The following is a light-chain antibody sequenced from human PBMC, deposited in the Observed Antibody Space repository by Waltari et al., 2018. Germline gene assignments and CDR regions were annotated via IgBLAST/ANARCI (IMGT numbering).Light chain of an antibody. V-gene: IGLV1-44*01. CDR2: STN. J-gene: IGLJ2*01. CDR3: AAWDDSLNGVV. CDR1: SSNIGSNT. Sequence: QSVLTQPPSASGPPGQRVTISCSGSSSNIGSNTVNWYQQLPGTAPKLLIYSTNQRPSGVPDRFSGSKSGTSASLAISGLQSEDEADYYCAAWDDSLNGVVFGGGTKLTVL.